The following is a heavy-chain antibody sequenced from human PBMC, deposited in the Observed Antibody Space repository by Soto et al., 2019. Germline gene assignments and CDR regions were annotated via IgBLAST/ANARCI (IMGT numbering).Heavy chain of an antibody. CDR1: GGSISTYY. J-gene: IGHJ4*02. Sequence: PSETLSLTCTVSGGSISTYYWNWIRQPPGKGLEWVGYIHYSGSTKYNPSLKSRVTTSVDTSKNQFSLRLKSVTAADTAVYYCARAERGWLQFNYWGQGALVTVSS. CDR2: IHYSGST. CDR3: ARAERGWLQFNY. D-gene: IGHD1-1*01. V-gene: IGHV4-59*13.